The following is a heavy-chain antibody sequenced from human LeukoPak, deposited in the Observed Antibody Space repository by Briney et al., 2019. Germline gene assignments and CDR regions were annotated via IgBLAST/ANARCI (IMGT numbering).Heavy chain of an antibody. CDR2: LYSGGST. D-gene: IGHD2-15*01. CDR3: ASGGMGARKFYSDPFHY. J-gene: IGHJ4*02. V-gene: IGHV3-53*01. Sequence: SGGSLRLSCAASGFSVSANYMSWVRQAPEKGLEWGSILYSGGSTYYAHSVKGRFTISRDDSKNTLYLQMNSLRAEDTAVYYCASGGMGARKFYSDPFHYWGQGTLVTVSS. CDR1: GFSVSANY.